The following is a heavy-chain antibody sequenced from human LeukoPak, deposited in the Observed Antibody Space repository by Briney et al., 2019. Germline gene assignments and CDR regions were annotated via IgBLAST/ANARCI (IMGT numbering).Heavy chain of an antibody. D-gene: IGHD6-6*01. V-gene: IGHV1-69*04. J-gene: IGHJ5*02. Sequence: SVKVSCKASGGTFSSYAISWVRQAPGQGLEWMGRIIPILGIANSAQNFQARFTITADKSTSTAYMELSSLRSEDTAVYYCARDCSIAARPNWFDPWGQGTLVTVSS. CDR3: ARDCSIAARPNWFDP. CDR2: IIPILGIA. CDR1: GGTFSSYA.